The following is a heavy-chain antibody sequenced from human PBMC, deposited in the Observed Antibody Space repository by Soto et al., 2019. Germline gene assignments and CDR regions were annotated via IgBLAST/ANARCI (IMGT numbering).Heavy chain of an antibody. Sequence: SETLSLTCAVDGGSFSGYYWGWIRQPPGKGLEWIGEINHSGSTNYNPSLKTRVAISVDTSKNQFSLNLRSVTAADTAVYYCGPRGAVADPRGYWGQGTLVTVSS. V-gene: IGHV4-34*01. CDR3: GPRGAVADPRGY. D-gene: IGHD6-19*01. CDR2: INHSGST. J-gene: IGHJ4*02. CDR1: GGSFSGYY.